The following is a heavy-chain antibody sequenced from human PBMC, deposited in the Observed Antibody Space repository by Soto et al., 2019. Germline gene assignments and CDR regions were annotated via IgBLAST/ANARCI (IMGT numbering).Heavy chain of an antibody. CDR1: GFTFSSNS. J-gene: IGHJ5*02. CDR3: AKWDGYGDH. V-gene: IGHV3-23*01. Sequence: EVQLLESGGDLIQPGGSLRLSCAASGFTFSSNSFTWVRQPPGKGLEYVSGISIGGDKTWHADSVKGRFTVSRDNSKNTVYLQMNSLRVDDTAVYYCAKWDGYGDHWGQGTLVTVSS. D-gene: IGHD5-12*01. CDR2: ISIGGDKT.